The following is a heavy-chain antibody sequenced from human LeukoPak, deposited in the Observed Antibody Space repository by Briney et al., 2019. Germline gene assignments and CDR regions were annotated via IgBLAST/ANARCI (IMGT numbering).Heavy chain of an antibody. Sequence: GASVKVSCKASGYTFTSYDINWVRQATGQGLEWMGWMNPNSGNTGYAQKFQGRVTMTRNTSISTAYMELRSLTSDDTAVYYCARVQNDAFDIWGQGTMITVSS. V-gene: IGHV1-8*01. CDR2: MNPNSGNT. CDR3: ARVQNDAFDI. J-gene: IGHJ3*02. CDR1: GYTFTSYD.